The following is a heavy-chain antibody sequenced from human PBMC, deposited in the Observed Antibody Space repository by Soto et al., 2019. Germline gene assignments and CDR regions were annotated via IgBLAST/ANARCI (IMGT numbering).Heavy chain of an antibody. V-gene: IGHV1-8*01. CDR1: GYTFTSYD. CDR3: VPLLWFGELGQGYMDV. CDR2: MNPNSGNT. Sequence: ASVKVSCKASGYTFTSYDINWVRQATGQGLEWMGWMNPNSGNTGYAQKFQGRVTMTRNTSISTAYMELSSLRSEDTAVYYCVPLLWFGELGQGYMDVWGKGTTVTVSS. J-gene: IGHJ6*03. D-gene: IGHD3-10*01.